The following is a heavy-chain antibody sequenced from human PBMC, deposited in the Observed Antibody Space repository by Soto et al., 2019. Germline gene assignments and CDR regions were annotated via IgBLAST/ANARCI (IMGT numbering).Heavy chain of an antibody. CDR3: ARDRRGGYCSGGSCHPDAFDI. CDR2: ISYDGSNK. Sequence: QVQLVESGGGVVQPGRSLRLSCAASGFTFSSYAMHWVRQAPGKGLEWVAVISYDGSNKYYADSVKGRFTISRDNPKNTLYLQMNSLRAEDTAVYYCARDRRGGYCSGGSCHPDAFDIWGQGTMVTVSS. V-gene: IGHV3-30-3*01. J-gene: IGHJ3*02. CDR1: GFTFSSYA. D-gene: IGHD2-15*01.